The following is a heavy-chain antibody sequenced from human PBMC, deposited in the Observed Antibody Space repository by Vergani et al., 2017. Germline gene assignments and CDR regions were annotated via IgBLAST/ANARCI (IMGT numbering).Heavy chain of an antibody. J-gene: IGHJ6*02. Sequence: EGQLVESGGDWVQRGGSLRLSCAASGFISSSYLMSWVRQAPGKGLEWVANVNQDGSEKYYVDSVRGRFTISRDNAKNSIYLQMNSLRAEDTAVYFCVRVPLIRRGSGNYGINNYHGMDVWGQGTTVIVSS. V-gene: IGHV3-7*01. CDR2: VNQDGSEK. CDR3: VRVPLIRRGSGNYGINNYHGMDV. CDR1: GFISSSYL. D-gene: IGHD3-10*01.